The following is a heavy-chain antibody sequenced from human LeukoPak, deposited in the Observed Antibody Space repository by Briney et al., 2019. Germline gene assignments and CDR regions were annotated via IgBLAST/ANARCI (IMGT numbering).Heavy chain of an antibody. CDR2: ISGSGGST. D-gene: IGHD6-19*01. CDR3: AKAYSSGWYAFDS. Sequence: GGSLRLSCAASGFTFSSYAMSWVRQTPGKGLEWVSGISGSGGSTYYADSVKGRFTISRDNSKSTLYLQMTSLRADDTALYYCAKAYSSGWYAFDSWGQGTLVTVSS. J-gene: IGHJ4*02. V-gene: IGHV3-23*01. CDR1: GFTFSSYA.